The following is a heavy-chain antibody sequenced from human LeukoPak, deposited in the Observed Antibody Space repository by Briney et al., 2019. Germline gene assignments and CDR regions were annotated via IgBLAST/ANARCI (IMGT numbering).Heavy chain of an antibody. J-gene: IGHJ4*02. D-gene: IGHD1-20*01. CDR3: ARSNWNYLDY. Sequence: TGGSLRPSCAASGFTFSSYWMSWVRQAPGKGLEWVANIKQDGSEKYYVDSVKGRFTISRDNAKNSLNLQMNSPRAEDTAVYYCARSNWNYLDYWGQGTLVTVSS. CDR1: GFTFSSYW. CDR2: IKQDGSEK. V-gene: IGHV3-7*01.